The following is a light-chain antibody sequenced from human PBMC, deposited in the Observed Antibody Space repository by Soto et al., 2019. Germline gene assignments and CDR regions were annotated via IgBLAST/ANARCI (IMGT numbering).Light chain of an antibody. Sequence: DIQMTQSPSSLSASVGDRITITCQASQDISNRLNWYHQKPGKAPNLLIYDASNLAAGAPSGFSGSGSGTHFTFTITSLQPEDIGTYYCQNCFTVPYTFGQGTKVDIK. J-gene: IGKJ2*01. CDR3: QNCFTVPYT. CDR2: DAS. CDR1: QDISNR. V-gene: IGKV1-33*01.